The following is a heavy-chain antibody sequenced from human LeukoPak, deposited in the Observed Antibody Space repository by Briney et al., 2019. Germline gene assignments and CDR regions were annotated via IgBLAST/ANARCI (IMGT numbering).Heavy chain of an antibody. J-gene: IGHJ4*02. D-gene: IGHD6-19*01. CDR1: GYTFTGYY. CDR2: INPNSGGT. V-gene: IGHV1-2*02. CDR3: ARANPIQWLVDNFDY. Sequence: ASVKVSCKASGYTFTGYYMHWVRQAPGQGLEWMGWINPNSGGTNYAQKFQGRVTMTRDTSISTAYMELSRLRSDDTAVYYCARANPIQWLVDNFDYWGQGTLVTVSS.